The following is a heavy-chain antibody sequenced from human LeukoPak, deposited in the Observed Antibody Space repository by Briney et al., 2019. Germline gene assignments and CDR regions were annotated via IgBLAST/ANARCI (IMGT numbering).Heavy chain of an antibody. Sequence: PSETLSLTCAVSGGSISSSNWWSWVRQPPGKGLEWIGEIYHSGSTNYNPSLKSRVTISVDKSKNQFSLKLSSVTAADTAVYYCARGPAMVRGVLDYWGQGTLVTVSS. V-gene: IGHV4-4*02. CDR2: IYHSGST. CDR3: ARGPAMVRGVLDY. J-gene: IGHJ4*02. D-gene: IGHD3-10*01. CDR1: GGSISSSNW.